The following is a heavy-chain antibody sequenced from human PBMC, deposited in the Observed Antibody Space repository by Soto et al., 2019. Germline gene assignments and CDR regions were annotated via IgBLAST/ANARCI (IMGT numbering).Heavy chain of an antibody. D-gene: IGHD2-21*02. Sequence: EVQLLESGGGLVQPGGSLRLSCAASGFTFSSYAMSWVRQAPGKGLEWVSAISGSGGSTYYADSVKGRFTISRDNSKNTLYLQMNSLRAEDTAVYYCAKDEAYCGGDCYPQYYFDYWGQGTLVTVSS. CDR2: ISGSGGST. CDR3: AKDEAYCGGDCYPQYYFDY. J-gene: IGHJ4*02. V-gene: IGHV3-23*01. CDR1: GFTFSSYA.